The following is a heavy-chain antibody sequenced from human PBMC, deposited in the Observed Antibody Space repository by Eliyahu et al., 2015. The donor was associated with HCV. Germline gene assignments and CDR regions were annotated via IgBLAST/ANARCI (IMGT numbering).Heavy chain of an antibody. V-gene: IGHV3-30*11. CDR1: GFTFRNYA. CDR2: TSYDGNDT. D-gene: IGHD3-10*02. Sequence: QVQLVESGGGVVQPGXSLRLSCAASGFTFRNYAMHWVRQAPGKGLEWVAFTSYDGNDTDIADSVEGRFTISRDNVKNTLYLQMNSLRVEDTAVYFCATTLVRGERDYWGQGTLVTVSS. CDR3: ATTLVRGERDY. J-gene: IGHJ4*02.